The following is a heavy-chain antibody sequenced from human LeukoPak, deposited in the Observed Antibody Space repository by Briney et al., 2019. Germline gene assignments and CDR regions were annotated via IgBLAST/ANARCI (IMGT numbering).Heavy chain of an antibody. V-gene: IGHV3-30*03. CDR3: ARDYYGLDWFDP. Sequence: GGSLRLSCAASGFTFSSYGMHWVRQAPGKGLEWVAVISYDGSNKYYADSVKGRFTISRDNSKNSLFLQMNSLRAEDTAVYYCARDYYGLDWFDPRGQGTLVTVSS. D-gene: IGHD3-10*01. CDR1: GFTFSSYG. CDR2: ISYDGSNK. J-gene: IGHJ5*02.